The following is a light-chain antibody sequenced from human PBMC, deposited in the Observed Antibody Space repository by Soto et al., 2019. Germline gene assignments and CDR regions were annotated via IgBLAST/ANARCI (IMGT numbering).Light chain of an antibody. CDR2: GAS. J-gene: IGKJ1*01. V-gene: IGKV3-20*01. CDR3: QQYGSSPRT. Sequence: EIVLTQSPDTLSFSRVERSTLSFRVSQSVSSSFLAWYRQEPGQAPRLLIYGASSRATGIPDRFSGSGSGTDFTLTISRLEPEDFAVYYCQQYGSSPRTFGQGTKVDIK. CDR1: QSVSSSF.